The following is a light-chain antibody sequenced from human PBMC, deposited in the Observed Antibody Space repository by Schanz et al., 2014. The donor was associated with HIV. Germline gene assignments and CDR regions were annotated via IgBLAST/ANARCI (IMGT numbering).Light chain of an antibody. CDR1: SSNIGSNY. V-gene: IGLV1-44*01. CDR2: ATY. Sequence: QSVLTRPPSASGTPGQRVTILCSGSSSNIGSNYANWYQHLPGTAPNLLIYATYQRPSGVPDRVSGSRSGTSASLAISGLQSGDEADYYCTSYAGSNVLGIFGGGTKLTVL. CDR3: TSYAGSNVLGI. J-gene: IGLJ2*01.